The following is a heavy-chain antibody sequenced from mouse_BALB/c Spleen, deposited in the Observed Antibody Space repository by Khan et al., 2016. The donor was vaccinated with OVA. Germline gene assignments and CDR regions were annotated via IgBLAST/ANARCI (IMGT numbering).Heavy chain of an antibody. J-gene: IGHJ3*01. V-gene: IGHV14-4*02. CDR3: NAFPYYYGRAWFAY. Sequence: EVQLQESGAELVRSGASVKLSCTASGFNIKDYNMHWVKQRPEQGLEWIGWIDPENGDTEYAPKFQGKATMTADTSSNTAYLQFSSLTSEDTAVYYCNAFPYYYGRAWFAYWGQGTLVTVSA. CDR1: GFNIKDYN. CDR2: IDPENGDT. D-gene: IGHD1-1*01.